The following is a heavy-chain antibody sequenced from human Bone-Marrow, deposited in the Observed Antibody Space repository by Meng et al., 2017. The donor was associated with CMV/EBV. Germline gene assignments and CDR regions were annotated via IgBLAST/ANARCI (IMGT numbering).Heavy chain of an antibody. V-gene: IGHV3-48*03. J-gene: IGHJ4*02. CDR2: ISTSGSTM. D-gene: IGHD1-1*01. CDR3: ARNGQKTGTPSNY. CDR1: GFTFSSYG. Sequence: LSLTCAASGFTFSSYGMHWVRQAPGKGLEWVSYISTSGSTMYYADSVKGRFTVSRDNAKNSLYLQMNSLRAEDTAVYYCARNGQKTGTPSNYWGQGTLVTVSS.